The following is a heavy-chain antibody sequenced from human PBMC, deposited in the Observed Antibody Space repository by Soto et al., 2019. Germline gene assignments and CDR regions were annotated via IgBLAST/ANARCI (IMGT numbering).Heavy chain of an antibody. CDR2: ISAYNGDT. V-gene: IGHV1-18*04. Sequence: QDHLVQSGGEVKKPGASAKVSCKASGYTFKNYGINWVRQAPGRGLEWVAWISAYNGDTSYAQHLQGRVTVTTETITNMAEMELRSLRPDDTAVYFCVLGGLETGYYRDMDYWGQGTLVSVSS. CDR1: GYTFKNYG. D-gene: IGHD3-9*01. J-gene: IGHJ4*02. CDR3: VLGGLETGYYRDMDY.